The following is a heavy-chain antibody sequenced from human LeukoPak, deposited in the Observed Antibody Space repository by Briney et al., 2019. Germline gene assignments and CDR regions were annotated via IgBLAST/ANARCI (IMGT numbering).Heavy chain of an antibody. J-gene: IGHJ3*02. Sequence: ESGGSLRLSCAASGFTFSSYSMNWVRQAPGKGLEWVSSISSSSSYIYYADSVKGRFTISRDNAKNSLYLQMNSLRAEDTAVYYCASRGVITTDAFDIWGQGTMVTVSS. CDR2: ISSSSSYI. D-gene: IGHD3-10*01. V-gene: IGHV3-21*01. CDR3: ASRGVITTDAFDI. CDR1: GFTFSSYS.